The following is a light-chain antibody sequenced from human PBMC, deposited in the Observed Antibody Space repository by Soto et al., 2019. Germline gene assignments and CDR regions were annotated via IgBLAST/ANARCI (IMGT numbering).Light chain of an antibody. CDR1: QSVSSLY. V-gene: IGKV3-20*01. CDR2: GAS. J-gene: IGKJ1*01. Sequence: EIVFTQSPGTLSLSQGERATLSCRASQSVSSLYLAWYQQKPGQAPRLLIYGASSRATGIPDRFSGSGSGTDFTLTISRLEHEDFVVYYCHQYGSSPWTFGQGTKVDFK. CDR3: HQYGSSPWT.